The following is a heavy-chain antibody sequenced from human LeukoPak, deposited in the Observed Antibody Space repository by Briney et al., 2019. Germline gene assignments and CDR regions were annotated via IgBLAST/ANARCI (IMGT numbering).Heavy chain of an antibody. J-gene: IGHJ4*02. D-gene: IGHD6-19*01. CDR2: ISYDGSNK. V-gene: IGHV3-30*18. CDR1: GFTFSTYA. CDR3: AKESSSGWYYFDY. Sequence: GGSLRLSCAASGFTFSTYAMSWVRQAPGKGLEWVAHISYDGSNKYYADSVKGRFTISRDNSKNTLYLQMNSLRAEDTAVYYCAKESSSGWYYFDYWGQGTLVTVSS.